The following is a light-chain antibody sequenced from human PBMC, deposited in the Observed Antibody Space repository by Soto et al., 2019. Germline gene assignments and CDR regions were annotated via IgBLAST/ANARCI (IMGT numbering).Light chain of an antibody. Sequence: HSVLTQAPSVSAAPGQMVTMSCSRGSSNIGAHYVSWHQQVPGTAPKLLIYENDKRPSGIPDRFSGSKSGTSATLGITGLQTGDEADYYCGTWDSSLSIFVFGTGTKVTVL. CDR1: SSNIGAHY. V-gene: IGLV1-51*02. CDR2: END. J-gene: IGLJ1*01. CDR3: GTWDSSLSIFV.